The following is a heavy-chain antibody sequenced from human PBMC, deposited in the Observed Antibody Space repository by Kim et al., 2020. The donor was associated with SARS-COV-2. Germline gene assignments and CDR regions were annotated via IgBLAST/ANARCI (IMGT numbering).Heavy chain of an antibody. D-gene: IGHD3-10*01. CDR2: FDPEDGET. CDR1: GYTLTELS. CDR3: ATSRRVLLWFGELSLFKS. J-gene: IGHJ4*02. Sequence: ASVKVSCKVSGYTLTELSMHWVRQAPGKGLEWMGGFDPEDGETIYAQKFQGRVTMTEDTSTDTAYMELSSLRSEDTAVYYCATSRRVLLWFGELSLFKSWGQGTLVTVSS. V-gene: IGHV1-24*01.